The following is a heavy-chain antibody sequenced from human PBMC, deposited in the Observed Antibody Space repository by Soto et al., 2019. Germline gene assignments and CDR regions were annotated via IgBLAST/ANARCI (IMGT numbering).Heavy chain of an antibody. CDR1: GFTFSSYG. J-gene: IGHJ3*02. CDR2: IWYDGSNK. CDR3: AREDSAYDAFDI. V-gene: IGHV3-33*01. Sequence: QVQLVESGGGVVQPGRSLRLSCAASGFTFSSYGMHWVRQAPGKGLEWVAVIWYDGSNKYYADSVKGRFTISRDNSKNTLNLQMNSLRAEDTAVYYCAREDSAYDAFDIWGQGTMVTVSS. D-gene: IGHD3-10*01.